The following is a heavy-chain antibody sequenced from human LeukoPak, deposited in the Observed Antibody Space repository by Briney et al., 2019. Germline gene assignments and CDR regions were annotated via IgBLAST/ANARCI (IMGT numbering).Heavy chain of an antibody. J-gene: IGHJ5*02. CDR3: AREAITMVRGVPNWFDP. V-gene: IGHV1-69*01. Sequence: GSSVKVSCKASGGTFSSYAISWVRQAPGQGLEWMGGIIPILGTANYAQKFQGRVTITADESTSTAYMELSSLRSEDTAVYYCAREAITMVRGVPNWFDPWGQGTLVIVSS. CDR2: IIPILGTA. D-gene: IGHD3-10*01. CDR1: GGTFSSYA.